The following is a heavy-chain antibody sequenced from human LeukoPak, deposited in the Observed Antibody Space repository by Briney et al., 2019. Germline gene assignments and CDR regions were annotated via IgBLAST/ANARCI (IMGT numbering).Heavy chain of an antibody. CDR3: ASPYYYDGSSYYHFFDH. D-gene: IGHD3-22*01. J-gene: IGHJ4*02. CDR1: GFTFTNYP. Sequence: PGGSLRLSCEASGFTFTNYPVHWVRQAPGKGLEWVTVISYDGTTKYYADSVKGRFTISRDNSRNTLYLQMNNLRTEDTAVYYCASPYYYDGSSYYHFFDHWGQGTLVTVSS. V-gene: IGHV3-30*04. CDR2: ISYDGTTK.